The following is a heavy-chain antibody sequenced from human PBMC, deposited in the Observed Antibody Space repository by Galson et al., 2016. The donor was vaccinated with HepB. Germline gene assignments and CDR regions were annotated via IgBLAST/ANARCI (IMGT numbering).Heavy chain of an antibody. Sequence: SVKVYCKASGYTFSNYVITWVRQAPGQGLEWMGRISAYNGITNYGPKFQGRVTMTTDTSTSTAYMELRSLRSDDTAVYYCARTHGDFVVWFDPWGQGTLVTVSS. CDR2: ISAYNGIT. D-gene: IGHD4-17*01. J-gene: IGHJ5*02. CDR1: GYTFSNYV. CDR3: ARTHGDFVVWFDP. V-gene: IGHV1-18*01.